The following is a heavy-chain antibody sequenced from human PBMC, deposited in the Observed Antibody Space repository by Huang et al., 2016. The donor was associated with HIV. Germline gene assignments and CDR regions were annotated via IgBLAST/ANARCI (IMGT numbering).Heavy chain of an antibody. Sequence: EVQVVESGGGLIQSGGSLRLSCAASGFTVSSHYMTWVRQAPGKGLEWVLVAFVGGSTYFADSVKGRVTVSRDDSKNTLYLQMNNLRAEDTAIYYCAAYLSLIPHWGQGTLVTVSS. D-gene: IGHD3-16*01. V-gene: IGHV3-53*01. J-gene: IGHJ4*02. CDR1: GFTVSSHY. CDR3: AAYLSLIPH. CDR2: AFVGGST.